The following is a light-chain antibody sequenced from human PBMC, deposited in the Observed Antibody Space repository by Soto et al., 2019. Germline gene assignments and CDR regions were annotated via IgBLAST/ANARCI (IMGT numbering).Light chain of an antibody. J-gene: IGKJ1*01. CDR1: QSISSW. CDR2: DAS. V-gene: IGKV1-5*01. CDR3: QQYNSYSPKT. Sequence: DIQMTQSPSTLSASVGDRVTITCWASQSISSWLAWYQQKPGKAPKLLIYDASSLESGVPSRFSGSGSGTEFTLTISSLQPDDFATYYCQQYNSYSPKTFGQGTKVEIK.